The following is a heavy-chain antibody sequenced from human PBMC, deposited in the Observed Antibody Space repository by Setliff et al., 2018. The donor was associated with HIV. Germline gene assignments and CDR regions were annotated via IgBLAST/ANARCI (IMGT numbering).Heavy chain of an antibody. Sequence: SETLSLTCTVSGGSISSYYWSWIRQPPGKGLEWIGYIYYSGSTNYNPSLKSRVTISVDTSKNHFSLKLRSVTAADTAVYYCARVRIAVAGAGGWFDPWGQGTLVTVSS. CDR2: IYYSGST. V-gene: IGHV4-59*01. J-gene: IGHJ5*02. CDR3: ARVRIAVAGAGGWFDP. CDR1: GGSISSYY. D-gene: IGHD6-19*01.